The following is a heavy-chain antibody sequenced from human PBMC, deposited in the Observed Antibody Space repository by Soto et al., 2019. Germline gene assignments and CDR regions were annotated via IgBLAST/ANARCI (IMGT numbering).Heavy chain of an antibody. V-gene: IGHV1-58*01. CDR1: GFTFTSSA. CDR3: AAGGHYYDSSRFFAFDI. CDR2: IVVGSGNT. Sequence: GASVKVSCKASGFTFTSSAVQWVRQARGQRLEWIGWIVVGSGNTNYAQKFQERVTITRDMSTSTAYMELSSLRSEDTAVYYCAAGGHYYDSSRFFAFDIWGQGTMVTVSS. D-gene: IGHD3-22*01. J-gene: IGHJ3*02.